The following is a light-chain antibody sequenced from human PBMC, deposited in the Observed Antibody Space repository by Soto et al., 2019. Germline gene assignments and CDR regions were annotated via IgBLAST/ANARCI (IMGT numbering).Light chain of an antibody. CDR1: QSVSSS. J-gene: IGKJ3*01. CDR2: DAS. V-gene: IGKV3-11*01. Sequence: DIVLTQSPYPLSLSPGERATLSCRAMQSVSSSLAWYQQKPGQAPRLLLYDASNRAPGIPARFSGSWSGTDLTLTISSLEPEDFAVYYCHQRSNWPPEVTFGPGTKVDIK. CDR3: HQRSNWPPEVT.